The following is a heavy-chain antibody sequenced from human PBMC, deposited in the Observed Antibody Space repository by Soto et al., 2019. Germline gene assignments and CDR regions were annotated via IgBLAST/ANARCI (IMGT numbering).Heavy chain of an antibody. CDR1: GFTFSSYA. CDR2: ISGSGGHT. Sequence: EVQLLESGGGLVQPGGSLRLSCAASGFTFSSYAMSWVRQAPGKGREWVSSISGSGGHTYYVDSVKGRFTISRDNSKNTLYLQLNSLRAEDTAVYYCAKMVDGNYGIDYWGQGTLVTVSS. D-gene: IGHD4-17*01. CDR3: AKMVDGNYGIDY. V-gene: IGHV3-23*01. J-gene: IGHJ4*02.